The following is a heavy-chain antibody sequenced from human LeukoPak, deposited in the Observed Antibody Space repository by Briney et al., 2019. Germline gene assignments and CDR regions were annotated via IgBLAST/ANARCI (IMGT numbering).Heavy chain of an antibody. J-gene: IGHJ4*02. CDR2: IYFSECT. CDR1: GVSISSYF. D-gene: IGHD5-18*01. CDR3: ARGGYSYDSPPGGAFVH. Sequence: PSETLSLTCTVSGVSISSYFWRWIRQPPGKGLDWVGYIYFSECTNYKPSLQHRVTISVDMSKIQISLKLSSVTAADTAVYYCARGGYSYDSPPGGAFVHWGQGTLVTV. V-gene: IGHV4-59*01.